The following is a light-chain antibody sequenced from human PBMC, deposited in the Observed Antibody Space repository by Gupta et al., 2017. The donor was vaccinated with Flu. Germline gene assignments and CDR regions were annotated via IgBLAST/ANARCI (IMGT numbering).Light chain of an antibody. CDR2: AAS. CDR1: QDISNY. J-gene: IGKJ2*01. V-gene: IGKV1-33*01. CDR3: LQYDNTPPYT. Sequence: SSLSVSVGDRLTITCQARQDISNYLNWYQQKPWKAPKLLIYAASNLQTGVPSRFSGSGSGTDFTFTITNRQPEDIATYYCLQYDNTPPYTFGQGTKLE.